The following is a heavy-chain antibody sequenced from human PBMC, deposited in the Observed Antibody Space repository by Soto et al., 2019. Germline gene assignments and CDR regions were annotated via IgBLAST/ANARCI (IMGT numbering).Heavy chain of an antibody. CDR3: ARDGDLTIFGVVIPDYYYYGMDV. V-gene: IGHV3-48*02. CDR1: GFTFNIYS. J-gene: IGHJ6*02. CDR2: ISRVGSTM. Sequence: PGGSLRLSCAASGFTFNIYSMNWVRRAPGKGLEWVSKISRVGSTMYYADSVKGRFTISRDNAKNTLYLQMNSLRDEDTAVYYCARDGDLTIFGVVIPDYYYYGMDVWGQGTTVTVSS. D-gene: IGHD3-3*01.